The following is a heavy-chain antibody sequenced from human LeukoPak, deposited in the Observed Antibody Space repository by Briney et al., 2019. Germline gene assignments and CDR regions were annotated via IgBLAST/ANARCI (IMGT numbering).Heavy chain of an antibody. D-gene: IGHD4-17*01. Sequence: GGSLRLSCAASGFTFSSYGMHWVRQAPGKGLEWVAVIWYGGSNKYYADSVKGRFTISRDNAKNSLYLQMNSLRAEDTAVYYCGTTVTTGRRYWGQGTLVTVSS. CDR3: GTTVTTGRRY. J-gene: IGHJ4*02. V-gene: IGHV3-33*03. CDR1: GFTFSSYG. CDR2: IWYGGSNK.